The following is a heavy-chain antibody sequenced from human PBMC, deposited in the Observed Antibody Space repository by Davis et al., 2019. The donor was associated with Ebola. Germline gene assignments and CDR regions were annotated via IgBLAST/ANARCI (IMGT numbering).Heavy chain of an antibody. J-gene: IGHJ4*02. V-gene: IGHV5-51*01. CDR2: IYTGDSDT. D-gene: IGHD3-22*01. CDR1: GNRFSSHW. Sequence: GESLKISCKDSGNRFSSHWIGWVRQMPGKGLEWMGIIYTGDSDTRYSPSFLGQVIFSADKSMSTAYLQWSSLRASDTATYYCARAPYYYDVSGFYVDYWGQGTLVTVSS. CDR3: ARAPYYYDVSGFYVDY.